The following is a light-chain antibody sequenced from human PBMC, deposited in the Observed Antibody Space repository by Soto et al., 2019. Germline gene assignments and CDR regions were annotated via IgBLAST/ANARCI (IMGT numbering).Light chain of an antibody. V-gene: IGLV2-18*02. CDR2: EVS. CDR3: SSYTSSSTWV. CDR1: SSDVGSYNR. Sequence: QSVLTQPPSVSGSPGQSVTISCIGTSSDVGSYNRVSWYQQPPGTAPKLMIYEVSNRPSGVPDRFSGSKSGNTASLTISGLQAEDEADYYCSSYTSSSTWVFGTGTKVTVL. J-gene: IGLJ1*01.